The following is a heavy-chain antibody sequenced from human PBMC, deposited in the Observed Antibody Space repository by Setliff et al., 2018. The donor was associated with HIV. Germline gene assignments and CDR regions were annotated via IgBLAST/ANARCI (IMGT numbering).Heavy chain of an antibody. V-gene: IGHV1-2*06. Sequence: ASVKVSCKASGYTFTDYYMHWVRQAPGQGLEWMGRINPNSGGTNHAQKFQGRVTMTRDTSRGTAHMELRSLRSDDTAVYYCARGFASGSGSYYYDFWGQGTLVTSPQ. CDR3: ARGFASGSGSYYYDF. CDR1: GYTFTDYY. D-gene: IGHD2-15*01. CDR2: INPNSGGT. J-gene: IGHJ4*02.